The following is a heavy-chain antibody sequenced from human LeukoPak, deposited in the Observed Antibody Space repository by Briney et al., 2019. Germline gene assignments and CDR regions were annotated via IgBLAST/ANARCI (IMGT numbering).Heavy chain of an antibody. D-gene: IGHD1-26*01. CDR2: IYYSGST. CDR3: ARGGGSYLRTFDY. V-gene: IGHV4-39*07. Sequence: PSETLSLTCTVSGGSISSSSYYWGWIRQPPGKGLEWIGSIYYSGSTYYNPSLKSRVTISVDTSKNQFSLKLSSVTAADTAVYYCARGGGSYLRTFDYWGQGTLVTVSS. J-gene: IGHJ4*02. CDR1: GGSISSSSYY.